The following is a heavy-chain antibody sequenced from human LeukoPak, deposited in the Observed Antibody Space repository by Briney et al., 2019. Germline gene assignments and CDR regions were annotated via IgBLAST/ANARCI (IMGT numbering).Heavy chain of an antibody. J-gene: IGHJ3*02. CDR2: INSDGSSL. V-gene: IGHV3-74*01. CDR3: ARDRLEMDDI. Sequence: PGGSLRLSCAASGFTFSNYWMHWLRPAPGKGLEWVSSINSDGSSLSYADSVKGRFTVSRDNAKNILYLQMNSLRAEDTAVYYCARDRLEMDDIWGQGTMVTVSS. D-gene: IGHD2-8*01. CDR1: GFTFSNYW.